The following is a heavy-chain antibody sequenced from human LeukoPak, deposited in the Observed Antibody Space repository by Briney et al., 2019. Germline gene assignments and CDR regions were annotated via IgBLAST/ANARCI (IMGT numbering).Heavy chain of an antibody. CDR2: ISHDGSNK. D-gene: IGHD2-15*01. J-gene: IGHJ4*02. CDR3: ARQDCSGGSCYLDY. V-gene: IGHV3-30*04. Sequence: GRSLRLSCAASGFTFSSYAMHWVRQAPGKGLDWVAVISHDGSNKYCADSVKGRFTISRDYSKNTLFLQMNNLRTEDTAVYSCARQDCSGGSCYLDYWGQGMLVTVSS. CDR1: GFTFSSYA.